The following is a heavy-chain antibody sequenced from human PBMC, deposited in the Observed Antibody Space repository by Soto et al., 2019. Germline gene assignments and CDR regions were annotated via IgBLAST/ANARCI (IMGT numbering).Heavy chain of an antibody. Sequence: EVQLLESGGGLVQPGGSLRLSCAASGFTFSTYAMSWVRQAPGKGLEWVSTITTSGGNTYYADSVQGRFTISRDNSKNTLYVKLNSLGAEDTALYYCAGRYCTNGVCYTNYYYYIDAWGKGTPVTVSS. CDR2: ITTSGGNT. D-gene: IGHD2-8*01. J-gene: IGHJ6*03. V-gene: IGHV3-23*01. CDR3: AGRYCTNGVCYTNYYYYIDA. CDR1: GFTFSTYA.